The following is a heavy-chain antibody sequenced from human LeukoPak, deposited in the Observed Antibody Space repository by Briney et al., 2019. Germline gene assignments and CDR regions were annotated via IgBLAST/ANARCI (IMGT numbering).Heavy chain of an antibody. Sequence: GGSLRLSCAASGFTFSSYWMSWVRQAPGKGLEWVSVIYSGGSTYYADSVKGRFTISGDNSKNTLYLQMNSLRAEDTAVYYCARGKYSYGPLDYWGQGTLVTVSS. CDR2: IYSGGST. V-gene: IGHV3-53*01. CDR3: ARGKYSYGPLDY. D-gene: IGHD5-18*01. CDR1: GFTFSSYW. J-gene: IGHJ4*02.